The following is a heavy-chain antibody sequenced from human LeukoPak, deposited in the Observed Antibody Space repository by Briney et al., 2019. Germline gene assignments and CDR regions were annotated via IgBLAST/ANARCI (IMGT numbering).Heavy chain of an antibody. J-gene: IGHJ4*02. Sequence: ASVKVSCKASGGTFSSYDISWVRQAPGQGLEWMGIINPSGGSTSYAQKFQGRVTMTRDMSTSTVYMELSSLRSEDTAVYYCARSSGCHGGTDYWGQGTLVTVSS. V-gene: IGHV1-46*01. CDR1: GGTFSSYD. CDR2: INPSGGST. D-gene: IGHD6-19*01. CDR3: ARSSGCHGGTDY.